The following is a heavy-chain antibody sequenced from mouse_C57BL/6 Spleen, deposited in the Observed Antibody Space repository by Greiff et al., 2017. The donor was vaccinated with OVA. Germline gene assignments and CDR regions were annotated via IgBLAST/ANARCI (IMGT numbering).Heavy chain of an antibody. CDR3: AKGPDGYYAMDY. J-gene: IGHJ4*01. CDR1: GFSLTSYG. V-gene: IGHV2-5*01. CDR2: IWRGGST. D-gene: IGHD2-3*01. Sequence: VQLVESGPGLVQPSQSLSITCTVSGFSLTSYGVHWVRQSPGKGLEWLGVIWRGGSTDYNAAFMSRLSITKDNSKSQVLVKRNSLQADDTAIYYCAKGPDGYYAMDYWGQGTSVTVSS.